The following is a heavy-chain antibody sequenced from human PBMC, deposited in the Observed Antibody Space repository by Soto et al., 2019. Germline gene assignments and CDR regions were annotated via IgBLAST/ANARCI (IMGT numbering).Heavy chain of an antibody. D-gene: IGHD2-2*03. CDR1: RFTFDDYT. Sequence: SCAASRFTFDDYTMHWVRQAQRKGLEWVSLISWDGGSTYYADSVKGRFTISRDNSKNSLYLQMNSLRTEDTALYYCAKDIGSGPGLVYYYHGMDVWGQGTTGTVYS. CDR2: ISWDGGST. J-gene: IGHJ6*02. CDR3: AKDIGSGPGLVYYYHGMDV. V-gene: IGHV3-43*01.